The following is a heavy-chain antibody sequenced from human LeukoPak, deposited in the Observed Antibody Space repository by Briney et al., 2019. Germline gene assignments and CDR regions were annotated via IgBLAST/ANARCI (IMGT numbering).Heavy chain of an antibody. CDR3: AKDLSIAVAGTLDY. V-gene: IGHV3-9*01. D-gene: IGHD6-19*01. Sequence: GGSLRLSCAASGFTFSSYAMHWVRQAPGKGLEWVSGISWNSGSIGYADSVKGRFTISRDNAKNSLYLQMNSLRAEDTALYYCAKDLSIAVAGTLDYWGQGTLVTVSS. CDR2: ISWNSGSI. CDR1: GFTFSSYA. J-gene: IGHJ4*02.